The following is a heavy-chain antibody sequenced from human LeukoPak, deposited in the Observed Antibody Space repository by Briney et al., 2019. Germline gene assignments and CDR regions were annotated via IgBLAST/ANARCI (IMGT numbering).Heavy chain of an antibody. Sequence: GGSLRLSCAASGFTFSSYGMHWVRQAPGKGLEWVAIISYDGSNKYYADSVKGRFTISRDNSKNTLYLQMNSLRAEDMAVYYCARPPPSCSSTSCYQHYWGQGTLVTVSS. V-gene: IGHV3-30*03. CDR3: ARPPPSCSSTSCYQHY. CDR1: GFTFSSYG. CDR2: ISYDGSNK. J-gene: IGHJ4*02. D-gene: IGHD2-2*01.